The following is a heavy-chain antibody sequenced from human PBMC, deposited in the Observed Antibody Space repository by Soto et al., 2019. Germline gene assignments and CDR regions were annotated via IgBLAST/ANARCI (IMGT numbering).Heavy chain of an antibody. D-gene: IGHD3-3*01. V-gene: IGHV1-69*06. CDR2: IVPMFGTS. Sequence: QERLVQSGAEVRKPGSSVKVSCKVTGGTSTRYAINWVRQAPGQGLEWMGGIVPMFGTSKYAHKFQGRVKINADTSTNISYMELRSLRSEDTAVYYCNMGSEYDFWSGYLWGQGTLVSVSS. CDR1: GGTSTRYA. CDR3: NMGSEYDFWSGYL. J-gene: IGHJ4*02.